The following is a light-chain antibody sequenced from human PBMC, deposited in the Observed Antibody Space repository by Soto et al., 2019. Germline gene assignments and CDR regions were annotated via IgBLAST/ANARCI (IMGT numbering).Light chain of an antibody. CDR2: DAS. CDR3: QQYDTSPLT. V-gene: IGKV3D-20*01. CDR1: QTITSAY. J-gene: IGKJ4*01. Sequence: EIVLTQSPATLPLSPGERATLSCGASQTITSAYLAWYQLKPGLAPRLLFYDASNRATGVPGRFSGSGSGTDFTLTISRLEPEDFAVYYWQQYDTSPLTFGGGTKVEIK.